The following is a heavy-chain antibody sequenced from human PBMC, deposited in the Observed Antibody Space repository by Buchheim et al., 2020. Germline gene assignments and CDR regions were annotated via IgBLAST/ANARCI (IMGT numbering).Heavy chain of an antibody. Sequence: QVQLVESGGGVVQPGRSLRLSCAASGFTFSSYGMHWVRQAPGKGLEWVAVISYDGSNKYYADSVKGRFTISRDNSKNTLYLQMNSLRAEDTAVYYCALGTYYYDGSGYLDYWGQGTL. CDR3: ALGTYYYDGSGYLDY. CDR2: ISYDGSNK. D-gene: IGHD3-22*01. J-gene: IGHJ4*02. V-gene: IGHV3-30*03. CDR1: GFTFSSYG.